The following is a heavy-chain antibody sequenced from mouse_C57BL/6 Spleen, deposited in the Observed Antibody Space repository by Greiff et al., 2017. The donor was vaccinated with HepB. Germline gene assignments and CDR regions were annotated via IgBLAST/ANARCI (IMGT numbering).Heavy chain of an antibody. CDR3: TREGYDDDGNRYFDV. V-gene: IGHV5-9-1*02. J-gene: IGHJ1*03. CDR1: GFTFSSYA. CDR2: ISSGGDYI. D-gene: IGHD2-4*01. Sequence: EVMLVESGEGLVKPGGSLKLSCAASGFTFSSYAMSWVRQTPEKRLEWVAYISSGGDYIYYADTVKGRFTISRDNARNTLYLQMSSLKSEDTEMYYCTREGYDDDGNRYFDVWGTGTTVTVSS.